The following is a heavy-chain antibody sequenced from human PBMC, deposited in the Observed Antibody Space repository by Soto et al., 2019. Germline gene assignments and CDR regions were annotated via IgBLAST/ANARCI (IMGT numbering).Heavy chain of an antibody. V-gene: IGHV3-30-3*01. CDR1: GFTFSSYA. D-gene: IGHD3-22*01. Sequence: PGGSLRLSCAASGFTFSSYAMHWVRQAPGKGLEWVAVISYDGSNKYYADSVKGRFTISRDNSKNTLYLQMNSLRAEDTAVYYCAREIYYDSSGYYEPFDYWGQGTLVTVSS. CDR3: AREIYYDSSGYYEPFDY. CDR2: ISYDGSNK. J-gene: IGHJ4*02.